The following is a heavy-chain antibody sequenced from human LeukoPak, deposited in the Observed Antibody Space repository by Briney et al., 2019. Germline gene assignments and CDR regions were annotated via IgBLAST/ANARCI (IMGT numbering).Heavy chain of an antibody. CDR2: IYHSGST. V-gene: IGHV4-39*01. CDR1: GGSTSSSSYY. D-gene: IGHD1-26*01. CDR3: ARAPHSGSYYRYWFDP. J-gene: IGHJ5*02. Sequence: PSETLSLTCTVSGGSTSSSSYYWGWIRQPPGKGLEWIGSIYHSGSTYYNPSLKSRVTISVDTSKNQFSLKLSSVTAADTAVYYCARAPHSGSYYRYWFDPWGQGTLVTVSS.